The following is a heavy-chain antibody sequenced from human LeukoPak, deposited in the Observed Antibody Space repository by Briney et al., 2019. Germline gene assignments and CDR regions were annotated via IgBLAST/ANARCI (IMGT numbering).Heavy chain of an antibody. J-gene: IGHJ4*02. CDR1: GFTFSSYR. CDR3: ARAGAYYYDSSGPYFDY. CDR2: INSDGSST. V-gene: IGHV3-74*01. Sequence: GGSLRLSCAASGFTFSSYRMHWVRQAPGKGLVWVSRINSDGSSTSYADSVKGRFTISRDNAKNTLYLQMNSLRAEDTAVYYCARAGAYYYDSSGPYFDYWGQGTLVTVSS. D-gene: IGHD3-22*01.